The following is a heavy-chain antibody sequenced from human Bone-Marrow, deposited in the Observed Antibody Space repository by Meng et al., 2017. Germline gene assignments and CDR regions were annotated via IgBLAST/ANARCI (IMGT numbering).Heavy chain of an antibody. J-gene: IGHJ4*02. CDR1: GFTFSSYG. V-gene: IGHV3-33*01. D-gene: IGHD6-19*01. CDR2: IWYDGSNK. CDR3: ARAYSSGWYFDY. Sequence: GGSLRLSCAASGFTFSSYGMHWVRQAPGKGLEWVAVIWYDGSNKYYADSVKGRFTISRDNSKNTLYLQMNSLRAEDTAVYSCARAYSSGWYFDYWGQGTLVTVSS.